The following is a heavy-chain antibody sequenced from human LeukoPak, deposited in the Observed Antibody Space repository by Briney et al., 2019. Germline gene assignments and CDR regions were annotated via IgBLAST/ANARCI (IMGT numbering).Heavy chain of an antibody. J-gene: IGHJ6*03. CDR3: ARRGGYSSGYYYYYYYMDV. Sequence: SETLSLTCTVSGGSISSSTYYWSWIRQPPGKGLEWIGSIYYSGSTYYNPSLKSRVTISVDTSKNQFSLKLSSVTAADTAVYYCARRGGYSSGYYYYYYYMDVWGKGTTVTVSS. D-gene: IGHD6-19*01. CDR2: IYYSGST. CDR1: GGSISSSTYY. V-gene: IGHV4-39*07.